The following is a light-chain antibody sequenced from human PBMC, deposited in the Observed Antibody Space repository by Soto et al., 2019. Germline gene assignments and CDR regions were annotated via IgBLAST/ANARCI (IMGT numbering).Light chain of an antibody. CDR3: QQYNSYSWT. J-gene: IGKJ1*01. Sequence: DIQMTQSPSTLSASVGDRVTITCRASQSISSWLAWYQQKPGKAPRLLIYDASSVESGVPSRFSGSGSGTEFTITISSLQPDGFATYFCQQYNSYSWTFGQGTKVEIK. CDR1: QSISSW. V-gene: IGKV1-5*01. CDR2: DAS.